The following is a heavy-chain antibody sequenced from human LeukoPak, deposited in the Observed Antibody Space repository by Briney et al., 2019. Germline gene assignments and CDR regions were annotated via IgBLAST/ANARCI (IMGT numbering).Heavy chain of an antibody. J-gene: IGHJ4*02. Sequence: PSETLSLTCSVSGAPVNNHHWGWIRQPAGKGLEWIGRITASGSTNYTPSLRSRVTLSVDKSKNQLFLRLAPVTAPGTPVSSGARDKVVVAASGRFYFDYWGQGTLVAVSS. CDR2: ITASGST. V-gene: IGHV4-4*07. CDR3: ARDKVVVAASGRFYFDY. CDR1: GAPVNNHH. D-gene: IGHD2-15*01.